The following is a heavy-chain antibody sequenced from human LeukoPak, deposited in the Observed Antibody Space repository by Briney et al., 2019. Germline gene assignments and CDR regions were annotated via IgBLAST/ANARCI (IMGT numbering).Heavy chain of an antibody. CDR3: ARDIGVVVPAARSGH. D-gene: IGHD2-2*01. J-gene: IGHJ4*02. Sequence: GGSLRLSCAASGFTFSDSYMSWIRQAPGKGLEWVSYISSSGNTIYYADSVRGRFTTSRDTTKSSLYLQMSSLRAEDTAVYYCARDIGVVVPAARSGHWGQGTLVTVSS. CDR2: ISSSGNTI. CDR1: GFTFSDSY. V-gene: IGHV3-11*01.